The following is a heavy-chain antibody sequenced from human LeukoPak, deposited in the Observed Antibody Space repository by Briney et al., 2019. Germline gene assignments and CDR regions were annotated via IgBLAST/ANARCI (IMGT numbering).Heavy chain of an antibody. CDR1: GGSISSYY. D-gene: IGHD3-3*01. CDR2: IYTSGST. Sequence: SETLSLTCTVSGGSISSYYWSWIRQPAGKGLEWIGRIYTSGSTNYNPSLKSRVTMSVDTSKNQFSLKLSSVTAADTAVYYCARVHKGFWRGRYYFDYWGQGTLVTVSS. J-gene: IGHJ4*02. CDR3: ARVHKGFWRGRYYFDY. V-gene: IGHV4-4*07.